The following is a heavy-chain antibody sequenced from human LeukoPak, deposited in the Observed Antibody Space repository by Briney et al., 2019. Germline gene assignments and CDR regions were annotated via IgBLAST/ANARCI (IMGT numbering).Heavy chain of an antibody. J-gene: IGHJ4*02. CDR2: IRYDGSNK. D-gene: IGHD3-10*01. CDR1: GFTFSSYG. Sequence: HPGGSLRLSRAASGFTFSSYGMHWVRQAPGKGLEWVAFIRYDGSNKYYADSVKGRFTISRDNSKNTLYLQMNSLRAEDTAVYYCAKDSLWFGDDSRGGDHFDYWGQGTLVTVSS. CDR3: AKDSLWFGDDSRGGDHFDY. V-gene: IGHV3-30*02.